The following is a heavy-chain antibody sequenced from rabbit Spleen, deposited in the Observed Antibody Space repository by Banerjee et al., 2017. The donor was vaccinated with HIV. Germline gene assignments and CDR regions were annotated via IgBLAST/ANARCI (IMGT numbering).Heavy chain of an antibody. CDR1: GFDVNSDY. V-gene: IGHV1S7*01. Sequence: QLKETGGGLVQPGGSLTLSCKASGFDVNSDYMSWVRRAPGKGLEWIGCIYIGSVTTDYASWVNGRFTISSDNAQNTVDLQLNSLTAADTATYFCGRGAFNLWGPGTLVTVS. J-gene: IGHJ4*01. CDR3: GRGAFNL. CDR2: IYIGSVTT.